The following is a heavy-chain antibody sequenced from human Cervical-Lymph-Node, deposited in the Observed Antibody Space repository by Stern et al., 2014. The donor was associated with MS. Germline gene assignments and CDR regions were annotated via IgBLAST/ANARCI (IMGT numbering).Heavy chain of an antibody. CDR3: AHRPRPWNYVDWFDP. Sequence: QVTLRESGPTLVKPTQTLTLTCTFSGFSLSTSGVGVGWIRQPPGKALEGLALIYWADDKRYSPSLKSRLTITKDTSKNQVVLIMTNMDPVDTATYYCAHRPRPWNYVDWFDPWGQGTLVTVSS. CDR2: IYWADDK. V-gene: IGHV2-5*02. J-gene: IGHJ5*02. CDR1: GFSLSTSGVG. D-gene: IGHD1-7*01.